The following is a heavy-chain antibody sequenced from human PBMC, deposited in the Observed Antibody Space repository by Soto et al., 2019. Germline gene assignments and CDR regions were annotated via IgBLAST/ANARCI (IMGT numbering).Heavy chain of an antibody. V-gene: IGHV3-30-3*01. J-gene: IGHJ4*02. CDR3: AREVVGVDTAMAPFDY. D-gene: IGHD5-18*01. Sequence: WWSLRLSCSASVFTFSSYAMHWGRQAPGKGLEWVAVISYDGSNKYYADSVKGRFTISRDNSKNTLYLQMNSLRAEDTAVYYCAREVVGVDTAMAPFDYWGQGTLVTVSS. CDR1: VFTFSSYA. CDR2: ISYDGSNK.